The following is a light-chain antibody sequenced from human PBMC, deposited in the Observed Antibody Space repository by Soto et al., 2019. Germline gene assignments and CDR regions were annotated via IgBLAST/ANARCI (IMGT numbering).Light chain of an antibody. CDR2: DVS. V-gene: IGLV2-14*03. J-gene: IGLJ1*01. CDR3: SSYTSTSAPCV. CDR1: SSDIGGYDY. Sequence: QSALTQPASVSGFPGQSVTISCTGTSSDIGGYDYVSWYQQHPGKAPKLIIYDVSGRPSGVSNRFSGSKSANTASLTISGLQAEDGADYHCSSYTSTSAPCVFGTGTKVTVL.